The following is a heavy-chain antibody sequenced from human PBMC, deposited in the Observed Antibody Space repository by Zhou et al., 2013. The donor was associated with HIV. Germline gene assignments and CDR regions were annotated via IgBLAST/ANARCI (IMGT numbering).Heavy chain of an antibody. CDR3: AIDRVLQQRLENTLAI. D-gene: IGHD4-4*01. Sequence: QVQLVQSGAELKKPGASVKVSCKVSGYPLTDLLIHWVRLAPGSGPEWMGRFDPDDRETTYSQKFQGRVTMTGDISSDTAFFEATSLKPDDTAMYYCAIDRVLQQRLENTLAIWGQGTLVSVSS. J-gene: IGHJ3*02. V-gene: IGHV1-24*01. CDR1: GYPLTDLL. CDR2: FDPDDRET.